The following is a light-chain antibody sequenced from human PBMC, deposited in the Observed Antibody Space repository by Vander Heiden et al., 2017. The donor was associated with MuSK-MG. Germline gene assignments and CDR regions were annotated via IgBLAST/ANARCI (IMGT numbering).Light chain of an antibody. CDR3: CSYAGSNTPYV. CDR2: EVS. J-gene: IGLJ1*01. Sequence: QSALTQPASASGSPGQSITISCTGTSSDVRSYRLVSWYQQRPGKAPKLMIYEVSMRPSGVSGRFSGSKSGNTASLTISGLQAEDETDYYCCSYAGSNTPYVFGSGTTVTVL. V-gene: IGLV2-23*02. CDR1: SSDVRSYRL.